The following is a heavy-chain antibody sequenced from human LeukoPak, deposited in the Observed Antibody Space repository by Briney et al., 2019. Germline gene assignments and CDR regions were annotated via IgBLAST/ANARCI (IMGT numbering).Heavy chain of an antibody. CDR3: ARVVVAATRYFDF. D-gene: IGHD2-15*01. J-gene: IGHJ4*02. CDR2: IYYSGNT. Sequence: SETLSLTCTVSGGSISSSSDYWGWIRQPPGKGLEWIGSIYYSGNTYYNPSLKSRVTMSIDTSKNQFSLKLISVTAADTAVYYCARVVVAATRYFDFWGQGTLVTVSS. CDR1: GGSISSSSDY. V-gene: IGHV4-39*07.